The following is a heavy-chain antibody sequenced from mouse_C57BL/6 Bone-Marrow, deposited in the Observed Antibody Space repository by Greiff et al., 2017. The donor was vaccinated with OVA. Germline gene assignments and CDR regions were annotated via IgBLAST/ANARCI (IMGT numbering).Heavy chain of an antibody. J-gene: IGHJ3*01. V-gene: IGHV1-20*01. D-gene: IGHD2-4*01. Sequence: DVKLQESGPELVKPGDSVKISCKASGYSFTGYFMNWVMQSHGKSLEWIGRINPYNGDTFYNQKFKGKATLTVDKSSSTAHMELRSLTSEDSAVYYCARSRDYAPFAYWGQGTLVTVSA. CDR2: INPYNGDT. CDR1: GYSFTGYF. CDR3: ARSRDYAPFAY.